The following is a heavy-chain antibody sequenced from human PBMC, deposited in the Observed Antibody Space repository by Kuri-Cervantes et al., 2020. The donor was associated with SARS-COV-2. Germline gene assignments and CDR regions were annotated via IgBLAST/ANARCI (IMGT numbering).Heavy chain of an antibody. D-gene: IGHD1-26*01. V-gene: IGHV1-2*02. J-gene: IGHJ6*02. CDR2: INPNSGGT. Sequence: ASVKVSCKASGYTFTGYYMHWVRQAPGQGLEWMGWINPNSGGTNYAQKFQGRVTMTRDTSISTAYMELSRLRSDDTAIYYCARDRVESVGTQYYYYGMDVWGQGTTVTVSS. CDR3: ARDRVESVGTQYYYYGMDV. CDR1: GYTFTGYY.